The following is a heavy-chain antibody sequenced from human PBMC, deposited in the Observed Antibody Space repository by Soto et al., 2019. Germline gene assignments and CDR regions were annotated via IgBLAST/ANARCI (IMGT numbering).Heavy chain of an antibody. J-gene: IGHJ4*02. V-gene: IGHV3-30*18. CDR2: ISSSGSNK. D-gene: IGHD6-19*01. Sequence: RLASAASGFPSHGHGMHWVRQAPGKGLEWMAAISSSGSNKYYADSVKGRFTISRGNSENTLYLEMNSLRDEDTALCYCAKVSGYTSGWYGLGWGSFDYWGQGTLVTVSS. CDR3: AKVSGYTSGWYGLGWGSFDY. CDR1: GFPSHGHG.